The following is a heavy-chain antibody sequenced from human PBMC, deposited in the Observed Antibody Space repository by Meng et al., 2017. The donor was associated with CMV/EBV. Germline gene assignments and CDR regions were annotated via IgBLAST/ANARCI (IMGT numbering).Heavy chain of an antibody. V-gene: IGHV1-2*02. J-gene: IGHJ3*02. CDR2: INPNSGDT. CDR3: ARVITIDDAFDI. CDR1: GYTFTGYY. D-gene: IGHD3-10*01. Sequence: ASVKVSCKASGYTFTGYYMHWVRQAPGQGLEWMGWINPNSGDTNYAQKFQGRVTMTRDTSISTAYMELSRLRSDDTAVYYCARVITIDDAFDIWGQGTMVTVSS.